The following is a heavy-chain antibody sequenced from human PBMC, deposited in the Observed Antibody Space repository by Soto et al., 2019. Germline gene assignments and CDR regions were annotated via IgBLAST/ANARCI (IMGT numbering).Heavy chain of an antibody. CDR2: IYYSGST. J-gene: IGHJ4*02. V-gene: IGHV4-59*01. CDR1: GGSMSSYY. Sequence: SETLSLTCTVSGGSMSSYYWSWLRQPPGKGLEWIGYIYYSGSTNYNPSLKSRVTISVDTSKNQFSLKLSSVTAADTAVYYCARGENDYSLFPGYWGQGTLVTVSS. D-gene: IGHD2-21*01. CDR3: ARGENDYSLFPGY.